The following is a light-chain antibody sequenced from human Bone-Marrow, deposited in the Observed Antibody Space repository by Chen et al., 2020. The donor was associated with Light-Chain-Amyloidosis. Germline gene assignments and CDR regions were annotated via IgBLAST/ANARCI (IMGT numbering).Light chain of an antibody. Sequence: QSVLTQPPSASGTPGQRVTISCSGSSSKIGSNAISWYQHLPGTAPQLLIYSDIQRPSGVPDRFSGSKSGTSASLAISGLQSEDEANYYCATWDDSLNSPVFGGGTKLTVL. J-gene: IGLJ3*02. CDR1: SSKIGSNA. CDR2: SDI. V-gene: IGLV1-44*01. CDR3: ATWDDSLNSPV.